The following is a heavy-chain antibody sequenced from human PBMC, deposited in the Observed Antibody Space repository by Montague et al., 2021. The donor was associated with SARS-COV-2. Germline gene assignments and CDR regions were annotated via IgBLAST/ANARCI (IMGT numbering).Heavy chain of an antibody. D-gene: IGHD2-8*01. J-gene: IGHJ6*02. Sequence: LSLPCTVSGGSISSGGYYWSWIRQHPGKGLEWIGYIYYSGSTNYNPSLKSRLTISVDTSKNQFSLKLSSVTAADTAVYYCARGEGVMVYVYGMDVWGQGTTVTVSS. CDR3: ARGEGVMVYVYGMDV. CDR2: IYYSGST. CDR1: GGSISSGGYY. V-gene: IGHV4-31*03.